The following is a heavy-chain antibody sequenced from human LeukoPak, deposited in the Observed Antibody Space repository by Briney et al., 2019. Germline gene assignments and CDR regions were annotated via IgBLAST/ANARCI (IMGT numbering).Heavy chain of an antibody. V-gene: IGHV4-34*01. Sequence: PSETLSLTCAVYGGSFSGYYWSWIRQPPGKGLEWIGEINHSGSTNYNPSLKSRVTISVDTSKNQFSLKLSSVTAADTAVYYCARVGSYDSSGYHFDYWGQGTLVTVSS. D-gene: IGHD3-22*01. J-gene: IGHJ4*02. CDR1: GGSFSGYY. CDR2: INHSGST. CDR3: ARVGSYDSSGYHFDY.